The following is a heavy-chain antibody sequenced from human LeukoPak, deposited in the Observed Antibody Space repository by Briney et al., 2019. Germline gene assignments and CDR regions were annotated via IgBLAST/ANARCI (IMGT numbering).Heavy chain of an antibody. V-gene: IGHV1-8*03. CDR2: MNPNSGNT. Sequence: GASVKVSCKASGYTFTSYDINWVRQATGQGLEWMGWMNPNSGNTGYAQKFQGRVTITRNTSISTAYMELSSLRSEDTAVYYCARVGRFGELLVRSYYFDYWGQGTLVTVSS. CDR1: GYTFTSYD. J-gene: IGHJ4*02. CDR3: ARVGRFGELLVRSYYFDY. D-gene: IGHD3-10*01.